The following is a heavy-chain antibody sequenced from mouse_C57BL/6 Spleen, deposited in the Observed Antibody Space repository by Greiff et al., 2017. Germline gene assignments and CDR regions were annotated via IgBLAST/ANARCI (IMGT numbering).Heavy chain of an antibody. V-gene: IGHV6-6*01. CDR2: IRNKANNHAT. CDR1: GFTFSDSW. J-gene: IGHJ2*01. Sequence: EVMLVESGGGLVQPGGSMKLSCAASGFTFSDSWMDWVRQSPEKGLEWVAEIRNKANNHATYYAGSVKGRVTISIDDSNSSVYLQLNSLRAEDTAIYYCTRPHYGNYFDYWGQGTTLTVSS. CDR3: TRPHYGNYFDY. D-gene: IGHD2-1*01.